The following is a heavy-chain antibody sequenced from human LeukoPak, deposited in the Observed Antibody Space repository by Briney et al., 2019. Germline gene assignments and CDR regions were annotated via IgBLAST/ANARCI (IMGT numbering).Heavy chain of an antibody. D-gene: IGHD1-26*01. Sequence: GGSLRLSCAASGFTFSSYWMHWVRQAPGKGLVWVSRINSDGSSTSYADSVKGRFTISRDNAENSLYLEMNSLRVEDTATYYCVRDRGSYRPIDYWGQGTLVTVSS. J-gene: IGHJ4*02. CDR3: VRDRGSYRPIDY. V-gene: IGHV3-74*01. CDR1: GFTFSSYW. CDR2: INSDGSST.